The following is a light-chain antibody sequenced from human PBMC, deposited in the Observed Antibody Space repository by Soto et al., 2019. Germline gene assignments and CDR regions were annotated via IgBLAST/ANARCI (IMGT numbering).Light chain of an antibody. Sequence: QSVLTQPPSASGTPGQRVTISCSGSSSNIGSNTVNWYQQLTGTAPKLLIYINNQRPSGVPDRFSGSKSGTSASLAISGLRSADEADYYCAAWDDSLTGVLFGGGTQLTVL. CDR1: SSNIGSNT. CDR2: INN. J-gene: IGLJ2*01. CDR3: AAWDDSLTGVL. V-gene: IGLV1-44*01.